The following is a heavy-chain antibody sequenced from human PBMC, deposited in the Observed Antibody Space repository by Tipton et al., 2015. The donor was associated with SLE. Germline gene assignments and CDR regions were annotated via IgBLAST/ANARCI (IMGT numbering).Heavy chain of an antibody. J-gene: IGHJ4*02. D-gene: IGHD3-16*02. CDR3: ARSLGELSFFDY. CDR2: IYPGDSDT. Sequence: VQLVQSGAEVKKPGESLRISCKGSGYSFTSYWISWVRQMPGRGLEWMGVIYPGDSDTRYSPSFQGQVTISVDRSTSTAYLQWSSLKASDTAMYFCARSLGELSFFDYWGQGTLVTVSS. CDR1: GYSFTSYW. V-gene: IGHV5-51*01.